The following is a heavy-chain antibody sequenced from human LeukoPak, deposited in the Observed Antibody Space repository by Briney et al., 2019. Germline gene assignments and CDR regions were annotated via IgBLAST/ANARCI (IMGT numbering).Heavy chain of an antibody. V-gene: IGHV7-4-1*02. D-gene: IGHD3-22*01. J-gene: IGHJ5*02. Sequence: ASVKVSCKASGGTFSSYAISWVRQAPGQGLEWMGWINTNTGNPTYAQGFTGRFVFSLDTSVSTAYLQISSLKAEDTAVYYCARDLRYDTYNWFDPWGQGTLVTVSS. CDR1: GGTFSSYA. CDR2: INTNTGNP. CDR3: ARDLRYDTYNWFDP.